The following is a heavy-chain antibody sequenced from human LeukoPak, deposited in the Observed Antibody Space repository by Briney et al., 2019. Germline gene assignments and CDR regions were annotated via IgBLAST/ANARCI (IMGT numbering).Heavy chain of an antibody. CDR2: IIPIFGTA. J-gene: IGHJ4*02. Sequence: GASVKVSCKASGGTFSSYAISWVRQAPGQGLEWMGGIIPIFGTANYAQKFQGRVTITADKSTSTAYMELSRLRSDDTAVYYCARGERITMIVVVINGFDYWGQGTLVTVSS. CDR3: ARGERITMIVVVINGFDY. D-gene: IGHD3-22*01. V-gene: IGHV1-69*06. CDR1: GGTFSSYA.